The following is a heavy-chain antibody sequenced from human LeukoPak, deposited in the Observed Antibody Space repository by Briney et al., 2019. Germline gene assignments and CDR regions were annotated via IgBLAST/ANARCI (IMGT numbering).Heavy chain of an antibody. J-gene: IGHJ4*02. V-gene: IGHV3-74*01. CDR2: INSDGSRT. CDR1: GFTFSSYW. Sequence: GGSLRLSCAASGFTFSSYWMHWVRHAPGKGLVWVSRINSDGSRTDYADSVKGRFTISRDNAKNTLYLQMNSLRAEDTAVYYCARAGYYRFDYWGQGTLVTVSS. CDR3: ARAGYYRFDY. D-gene: IGHD1-26*01.